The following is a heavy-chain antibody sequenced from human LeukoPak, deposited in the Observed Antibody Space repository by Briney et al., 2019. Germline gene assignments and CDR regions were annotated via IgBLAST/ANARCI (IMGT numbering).Heavy chain of an antibody. CDR2: IIPIFGTA. CDR3: TTRACHAGGCSSSFYYYYGLHF. D-gene: IGHD3-16*01. J-gene: IGHJ6*02. V-gene: IGHV1-69*13. Sequence: ASVKVSCKASGNSISNYVVSWVRQAPGQGFEWMGGIIPIFGTADYAQKFQGRVTITADQSTSTTYMALSSLKSEDTATYYCTTRACHAGGCSSSFYYYYGLHFWGQGTTVSVSS. CDR1: GNSISNYV.